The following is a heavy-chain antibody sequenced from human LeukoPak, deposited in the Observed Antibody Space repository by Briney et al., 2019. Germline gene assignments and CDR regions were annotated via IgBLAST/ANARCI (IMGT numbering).Heavy chain of an antibody. J-gene: IGHJ4*02. D-gene: IGHD3-3*01. CDR2: IYTSGST. CDR3: ARDDHPWGVVID. Sequence: PETLSLTCTVSGGSISSYYWSWIRQPAGKGLEWIGRIYTSGSTNYNPSLKSRVTMSVDTSKNQFSLKLSSVTAADTAVYYCARDDHPWGVVIDWGQGTLVTVSS. CDR1: GGSISSYY. V-gene: IGHV4-4*07.